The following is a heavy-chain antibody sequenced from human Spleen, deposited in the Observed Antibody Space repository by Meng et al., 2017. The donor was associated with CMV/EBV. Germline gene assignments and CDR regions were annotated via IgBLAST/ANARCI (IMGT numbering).Heavy chain of an antibody. Sequence: GSLRLSCTVSGGSISSSSYYWGWIRQPPGKGLEWIGSIYYSGNTYYNPSLKSRVTISVDTSKNQFSLKLSSVTAADTAVYYCARKGQLLLVAPGGGAFDIWGQGTMVTVSS. CDR3: ARKGQLLLVAPGGGAFDI. D-gene: IGHD2-2*01. CDR1: GGSISSSSYY. J-gene: IGHJ3*02. V-gene: IGHV4-39*07. CDR2: IYYSGNT.